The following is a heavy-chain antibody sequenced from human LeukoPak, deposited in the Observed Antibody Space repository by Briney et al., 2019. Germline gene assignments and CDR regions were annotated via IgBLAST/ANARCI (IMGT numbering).Heavy chain of an antibody. D-gene: IGHD2-15*01. V-gene: IGHV1-3*01. CDR2: INAGNGNT. CDR3: ARDFCSGGSCSIFDY. J-gene: IGHJ4*02. Sequence: ASVKVSCKASGYTFTSYAMHWVRQAPGQRLEWMGWINAGNGNTKYSQKFLGRVTITRDTSASTAYMELSSLRSEDTAVYYCARDFCSGGSCSIFDYWGQGTLVTVSS. CDR1: GYTFTSYA.